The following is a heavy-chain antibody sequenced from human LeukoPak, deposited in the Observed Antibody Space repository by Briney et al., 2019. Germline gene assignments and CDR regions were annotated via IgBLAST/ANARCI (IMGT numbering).Heavy chain of an antibody. CDR3: ARLSDY. CDR1: GGAISSSSYY. J-gene: IGHJ4*02. CDR2: INYSGNI. Sequence: SETLSLTCTVSGGAISSSSYYWGWIRQPPGKGLEWIGSINYSGNIYYNPSLNSRVTISVDTSKTQFSLKLSSVTAADTAVYYCARLSDYWGQGTLVTVSS. V-gene: IGHV4-39*01.